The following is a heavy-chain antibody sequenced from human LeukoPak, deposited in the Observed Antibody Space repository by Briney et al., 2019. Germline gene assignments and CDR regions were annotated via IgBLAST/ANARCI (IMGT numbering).Heavy chain of an antibody. Sequence: GGSLRLSCTASGFTFGDYAMTWVRQTPGKGLEWVSLISWDGGSTYYADSVKGRFTISRDNSKNSLYLQMNSLRAEDSAFYYCAKAAIRYTSRWNNFDYWGQGTLVTVSS. J-gene: IGHJ4*02. CDR2: ISWDGGST. CDR1: GFTFGDYA. CDR3: AKAAIRYTSRWNNFDY. D-gene: IGHD6-13*01. V-gene: IGHV3-43D*03.